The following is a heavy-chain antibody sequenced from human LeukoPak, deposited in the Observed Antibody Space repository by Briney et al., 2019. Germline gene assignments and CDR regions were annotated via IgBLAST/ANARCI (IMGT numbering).Heavy chain of an antibody. V-gene: IGHV4-4*02. CDR3: VRNGDYCLEN. Sequence: PGGSLRLSCAASGFTFSSYAMSWVRQPPGKGLEWIGEIYQSESTTNNPSLKSRVTIAMDKSKNHFSLELTFVTAADTAVYYCVRNGDYCLENWGQGTLVTVSS. J-gene: IGHJ4*02. D-gene: IGHD2-21*01. CDR1: GFTFSSYAM. CDR2: IYQSEST.